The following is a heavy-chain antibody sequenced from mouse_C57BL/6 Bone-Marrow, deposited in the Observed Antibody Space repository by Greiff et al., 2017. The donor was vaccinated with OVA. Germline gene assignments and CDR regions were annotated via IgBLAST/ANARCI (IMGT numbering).Heavy chain of an antibody. CDR2: IYPGSGST. Sequence: LQPGAELVQPGASVKMSCKASGYTFTSYWITWVKQRPGQGLEWIGDIYPGSGSTNYNEKFKSKATLTVDTSSSTAYMQLSSLTSEDSAVYYCARREEFITTVVATDWYFDVWGTGTTVTVSS. J-gene: IGHJ1*03. V-gene: IGHV1-55*01. D-gene: IGHD1-1*01. CDR3: ARREEFITTVVATDWYFDV. CDR1: GYTFTSYW.